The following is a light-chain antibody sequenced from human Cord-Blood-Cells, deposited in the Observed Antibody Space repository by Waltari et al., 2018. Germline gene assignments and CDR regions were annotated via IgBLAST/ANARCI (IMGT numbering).Light chain of an antibody. V-gene: IGKV1-39*01. Sequence: DIQMTQSPSSLSASVGDRVTITCRARQSISSYLNWYQQKPGKAPKLLIYAASSLQSGVPSRFSGSGSRKDFTLTISSLQPEDFATYYCQQSYSTPRFGQGTKVEIK. CDR3: QQSYSTPR. J-gene: IGKJ1*01. CDR1: QSISSY. CDR2: AAS.